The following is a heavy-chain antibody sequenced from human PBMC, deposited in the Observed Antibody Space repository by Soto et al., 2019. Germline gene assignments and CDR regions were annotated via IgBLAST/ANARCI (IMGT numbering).Heavy chain of an antibody. Sequence: GASVKVSCKASGYTFTSYGISWVRQAHGQGLEWMGWISAYNGNTNYAQKLQGRVTMTTDTSTSTAYMELRSLRSDDTAVYYCARVEDSDNYSNSHLNMDVWGQGTTVTVSS. CDR2: ISAYNGNT. CDR3: ARVEDSDNYSNSHLNMDV. CDR1: GYTFTSYG. J-gene: IGHJ6*02. D-gene: IGHD4-4*01. V-gene: IGHV1-18*01.